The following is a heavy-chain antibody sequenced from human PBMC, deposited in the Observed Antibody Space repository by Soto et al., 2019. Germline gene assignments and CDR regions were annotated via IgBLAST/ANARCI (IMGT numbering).Heavy chain of an antibody. J-gene: IGHJ4*02. D-gene: IGHD4-17*01. Sequence: GGSLRLSCAASGFTFSSYAMTWVRQAPGKGLEWVSAISGSGGSTYYADSVKGRFTISRDNFKSTLYLQMNGLRAEDTAVYYCAKNYGDLDYWGQGTLVTVSS. CDR2: ISGSGGST. V-gene: IGHV3-23*01. CDR1: GFTFSSYA. CDR3: AKNYGDLDY.